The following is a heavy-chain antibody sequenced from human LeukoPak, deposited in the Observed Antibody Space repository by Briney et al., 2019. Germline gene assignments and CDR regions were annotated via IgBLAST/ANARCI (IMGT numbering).Heavy chain of an antibody. J-gene: IGHJ5*01. CDR3: ARDQGVNQVWNWFES. CDR2: ISYDGSNK. V-gene: IGHV3-30*04. CDR1: GFTFSSYA. Sequence: PGGSLRLSCAASGFTFSSYAMHWVRQAPGKGLEWVAVISYDGSNKYYADSVKGRFTISRDNSKNTLYLQMNSLTTEDTAVYYCARDQGVNQVWNWFESCGQGTLVTVSS. D-gene: IGHD1-1*01.